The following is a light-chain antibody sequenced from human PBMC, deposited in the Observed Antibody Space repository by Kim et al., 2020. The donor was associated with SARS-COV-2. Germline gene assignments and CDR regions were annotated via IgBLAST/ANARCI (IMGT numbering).Light chain of an antibody. CDR3: QHYGVAPPWT. CDR1: QNIDNPQ. CDR2: AVS. Sequence: EIVLTQSPGTLSLSPGERATLSCTASQNIDNPQLAWYQQKPGQAPRLLIYAVSNRAPGIPDRFSGSGSGADFTLTISGLEPDDFAVYYCQHYGVAPPWTFGQGTKLEI. J-gene: IGKJ2*02. V-gene: IGKV3-20*01.